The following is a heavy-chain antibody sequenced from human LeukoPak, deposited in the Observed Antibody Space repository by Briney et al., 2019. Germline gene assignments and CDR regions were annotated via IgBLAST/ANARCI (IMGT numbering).Heavy chain of an antibody. CDR3: ARGASGSYIYYFDY. CDR2: IWYDGSNK. D-gene: IGHD3-10*01. V-gene: IGHV3-33*01. Sequence: GVSLRLSCAASGFTFSSYGMHWVRQAPGKGLEWVAVIWYDGSNKYYADSVKGRFTISRDNSKNTLYLQMNSLRAEDTAVYYCARGASGSYIYYFDYWGQGTLVTVSS. CDR1: GFTFSSYG. J-gene: IGHJ4*02.